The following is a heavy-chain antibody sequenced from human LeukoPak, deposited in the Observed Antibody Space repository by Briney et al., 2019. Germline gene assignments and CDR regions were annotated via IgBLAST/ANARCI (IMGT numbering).Heavy chain of an antibody. Sequence: ASVKVSCKASGYTFTSYDINWVRQATGQGLEWMGWMNPNSGNTGYAQKFQGRVTMTRDTSISTAYMELSRLRSDDTAVYYCASDTYYYDSSGLGHWFDPWGQGTLATVSS. CDR1: GYTFTSYD. CDR3: ASDTYYYDSSGLGHWFDP. D-gene: IGHD3-22*01. V-gene: IGHV1-8*01. CDR2: MNPNSGNT. J-gene: IGHJ5*02.